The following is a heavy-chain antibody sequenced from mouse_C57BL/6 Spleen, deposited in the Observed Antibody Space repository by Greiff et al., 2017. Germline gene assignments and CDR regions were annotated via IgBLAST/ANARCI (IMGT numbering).Heavy chain of an antibody. CDR1: GYSITSGYY. J-gene: IGHJ3*01. V-gene: IGHV3-6*01. CDR3: ARDYDYDRFAY. CDR2: ISYDGSN. Sequence: EVQLVESGPGLVKPSQSLSLTCSVPGYSITSGYYWNWIRQFPGNKLEWMGYISYDGSNNYNPSLKNRISITRDTSKNQFFLKLNSVTTEDTATYYCARDYDYDRFAYWGQGTLVTVSA. D-gene: IGHD2-4*01.